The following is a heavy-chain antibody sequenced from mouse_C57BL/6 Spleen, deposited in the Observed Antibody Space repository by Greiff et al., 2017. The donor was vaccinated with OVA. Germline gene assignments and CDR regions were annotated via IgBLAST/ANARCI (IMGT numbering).Heavy chain of an antibody. V-gene: IGHV1-18*01. CDR3: ARLPNYYGSSYGYFDV. J-gene: IGHJ1*03. CDR2: INPNNGGT. CDR1: GYTFTDYN. Sequence: VQLKESGPELVKPGASVKIPCKASGYTFTDYNMDWVKQSHGKSLEWIGDINPNNGGTIYNQKFKGKATLTVDKSSSTAYMELRSLTSEDTAVYYCARLPNYYGSSYGYFDVWGTGTTVTVSS. D-gene: IGHD1-1*01.